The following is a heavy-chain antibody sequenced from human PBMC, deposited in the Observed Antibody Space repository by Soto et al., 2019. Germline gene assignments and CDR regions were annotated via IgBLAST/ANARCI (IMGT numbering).Heavy chain of an antibody. Sequence: PSETLSLTCTVSGGSISSGDYYWSWIRQPPGKGLEWIGYIYYSGSTYYNPSLKSRVTISVDTSKNQFSLKLSSVTAADTAVYYCARLGYDSSGYLVGWFDPWGQGTLVTVSS. CDR2: IYYSGST. V-gene: IGHV4-30-4*02. CDR1: GGSISSGDYY. CDR3: ARLGYDSSGYLVGWFDP. D-gene: IGHD3-22*01. J-gene: IGHJ5*02.